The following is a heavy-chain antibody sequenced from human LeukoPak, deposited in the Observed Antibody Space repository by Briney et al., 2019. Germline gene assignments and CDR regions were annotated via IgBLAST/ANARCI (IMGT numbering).Heavy chain of an antibody. J-gene: IGHJ4*02. D-gene: IGHD1-26*01. CDR3: AREGPIVGATHLVDY. CDR2: INPNSGGT. Sequence: ASVTVSCKAYGYTFTDYYMHWVRQAPGQGLEWMGWINPNSGGTNYAQKFQGRVTMTRDTSISTAYMELSGLRSDDTAVYYCAREGPIVGATHLVDYWGQGTLVTVSS. V-gene: IGHV1-2*02. CDR1: GYTFTDYY.